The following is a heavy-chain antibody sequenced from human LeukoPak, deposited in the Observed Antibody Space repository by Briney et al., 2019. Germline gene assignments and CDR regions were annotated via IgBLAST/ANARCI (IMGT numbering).Heavy chain of an antibody. J-gene: IGHJ6*02. D-gene: IGHD4-17*01. CDR3: ARGAYGDYVGGWDYYYGMDV. CDR2: INPSGGST. CDR1: GYTFTSYY. Sequence: ASVKVSCKASGYTFTSYYMHWVRQAPGQGLEWMGIINPSGGSTSYAQKFQGRVTMTRDTSTSTVYMELSSLRSEDTAVYYCARGAYGDYVGGWDYYYGMDVWGQGTTVTVSS. V-gene: IGHV1-46*01.